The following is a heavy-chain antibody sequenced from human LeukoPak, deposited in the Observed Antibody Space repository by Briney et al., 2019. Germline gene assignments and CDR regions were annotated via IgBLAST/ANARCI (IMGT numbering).Heavy chain of an antibody. CDR2: INHSGST. V-gene: IGHV4-34*01. CDR1: GGSFSAYY. CDR3: ARGFNGDYSYSYYYYYMDV. D-gene: IGHD4-17*01. Sequence: SETLSLTCAVYGGSFSAYYWSWIRQPPGTGLEWIGEINHSGSTSYNPSLKSRLTISADTSMNQFSLKLSSVTAADTAVYYCARGFNGDYSYSYYYYYMDVWGKGTTVSVSS. J-gene: IGHJ6*03.